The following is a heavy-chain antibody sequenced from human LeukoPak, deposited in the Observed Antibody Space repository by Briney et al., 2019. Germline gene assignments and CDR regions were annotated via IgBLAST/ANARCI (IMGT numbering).Heavy chain of an antibody. CDR3: ARLPDYGDYGTLDY. J-gene: IGHJ4*02. D-gene: IGHD4-17*01. V-gene: IGHV1-8*01. Sequence: RASVKVSCKASGYTFTSYDINWVRQATGQGFEWMGWMNPNSGNTGYAQKFQGRVTMTRNTSISTAYMELSSLRSEDTAVYYCARLPDYGDYGTLDYWGQGTLVTVSS. CDR1: GYTFTSYD. CDR2: MNPNSGNT.